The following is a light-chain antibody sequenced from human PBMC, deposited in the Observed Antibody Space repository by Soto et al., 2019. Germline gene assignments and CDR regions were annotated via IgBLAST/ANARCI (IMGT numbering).Light chain of an antibody. CDR1: QSVLYSSNNKNY. CDR2: WAS. V-gene: IGKV4-1*01. Sequence: DIVMTQSPDSLAVSLGERATINCKSSQSVLYSSNNKNYLTWYQQKPGQPPRLLIYWASTRESGVPDRFSGSGSGTDFTLTISSLQAEDVAVYYCQHHYSTPSAFGGGTKVEIK. CDR3: QHHYSTPSA. J-gene: IGKJ4*02.